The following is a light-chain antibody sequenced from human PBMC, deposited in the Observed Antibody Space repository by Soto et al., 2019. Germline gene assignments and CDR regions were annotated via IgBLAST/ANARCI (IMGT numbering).Light chain of an antibody. Sequence: ETVLTQSPGTLSLSPGERATLSCRASQTVTKSYLAWYQQKPGQAPRLLIFGTSSWATGVPDRFGGSGSGTDFTLTISRLEPEDFAVYFCQQSGSSPWTFGHGTKVEIK. J-gene: IGKJ1*01. V-gene: IGKV3-20*01. CDR2: GTS. CDR1: QTVTKSY. CDR3: QQSGSSPWT.